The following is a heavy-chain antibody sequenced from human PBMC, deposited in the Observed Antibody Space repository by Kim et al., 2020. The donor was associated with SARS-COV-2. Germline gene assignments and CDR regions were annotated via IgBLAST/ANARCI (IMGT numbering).Heavy chain of an antibody. J-gene: IGHJ6*02. V-gene: IGHV3-23*01. CDR3: AKGSFTTHYYYYGMDV. D-gene: IGHD3-22*01. Sequence: VKGRFTLSRDKSKNTLYLQMNSLRAEDTAVYYCAKGSFTTHYYYYGMDVWGQGTTVTVSS.